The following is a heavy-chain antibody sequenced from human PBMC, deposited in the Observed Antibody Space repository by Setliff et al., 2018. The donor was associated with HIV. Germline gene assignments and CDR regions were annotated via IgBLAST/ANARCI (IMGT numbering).Heavy chain of an antibody. CDR3: SIDVIGGWLRPMPDY. V-gene: IGHV1-69*13. J-gene: IGHJ4*02. Sequence: SVKVSCKASGGTFSSYAISWVRQAPRQGLEWMGGIIPIFGTTNYAQKFQGRVTITADESTSTAYVEVSSLRSEDTAVYYCSIDVIGGWLRPMPDYWGPGTLVTVSS. CDR1: GGTFSSYA. D-gene: IGHD5-12*01. CDR2: IIPIFGTT.